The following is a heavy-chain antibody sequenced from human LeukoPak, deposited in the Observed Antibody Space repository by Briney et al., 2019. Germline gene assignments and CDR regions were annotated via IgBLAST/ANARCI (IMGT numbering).Heavy chain of an antibody. CDR3: ARDLYGPFDY. Sequence: HPGGSLRLSCAASGFTFSNYWMSWVRQAPGKGLEWVANIKQDGSEKYYVDSVKDRFTISRDNAKKSLYLQMNSLRAEDTAVYYCARDLYGPFDYWGQGTLVTVSS. D-gene: IGHD2-8*01. V-gene: IGHV3-7*01. CDR1: GFTFSNYW. J-gene: IGHJ4*02. CDR2: IKQDGSEK.